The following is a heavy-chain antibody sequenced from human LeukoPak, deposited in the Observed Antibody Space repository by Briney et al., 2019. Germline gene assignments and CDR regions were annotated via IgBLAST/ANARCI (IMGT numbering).Heavy chain of an antibody. D-gene: IGHD6-19*01. CDR2: IKTDGSET. Sequence: GGSMRLSCAASGFYFRDHWMDWVRQAPGKGLEWVGHIKTDGSETYYLDSLKGRISISRDNTNNALYLQMNSLRVEDTAIYYCVKNDGWFHLAQWGQGTLVTVSS. V-gene: IGHV3-7*03. CDR1: GFYFRDHW. CDR3: VKNDGWFHLAQ. J-gene: IGHJ4*02.